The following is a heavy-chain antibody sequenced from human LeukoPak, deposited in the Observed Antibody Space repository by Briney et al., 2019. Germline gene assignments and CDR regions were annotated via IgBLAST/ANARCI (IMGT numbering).Heavy chain of an antibody. Sequence: GGSLRLSCAASGFTFSDYYMSWIRQAPGKGLEWVSHISGSGGSTYYADSVKGRFTISRDNSKNTLYLQMNSLRAEDTAVYYCAKTAQYGDVRGSFFDYWGQGTLVTVSS. D-gene: IGHD4-17*01. V-gene: IGHV3-23*01. J-gene: IGHJ4*02. CDR1: GFTFSDYY. CDR2: ISGSGGST. CDR3: AKTAQYGDVRGSFFDY.